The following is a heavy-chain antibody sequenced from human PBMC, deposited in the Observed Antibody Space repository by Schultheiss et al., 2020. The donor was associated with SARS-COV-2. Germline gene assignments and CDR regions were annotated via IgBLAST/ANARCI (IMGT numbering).Heavy chain of an antibody. CDR2: IYYSGST. D-gene: IGHD2-21*01. V-gene: IGHV4-39*07. CDR3: ARVLGFRIYYFDY. Sequence: SETLSLTCTVSGGSISSSSYYWGWIRQPPGKGLEWIGSIYYSGSTYYNPSLKSRVTISVDTSKNQFSLKLSSVTAADTAVYYCARVLGFRIYYFDYWGQGTLVTVSS. CDR1: GGSISSSSYY. J-gene: IGHJ4*02.